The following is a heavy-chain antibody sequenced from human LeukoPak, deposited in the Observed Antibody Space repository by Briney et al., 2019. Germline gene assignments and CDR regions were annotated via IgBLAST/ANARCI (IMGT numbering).Heavy chain of an antibody. CDR3: ARQTGSGLFSLP. Sequence: IPSETLSLTCTVSGDSISSSNCYWGWIRQPPGKGLEWIGSIYFSGGTYYNASLKSRVTISVDTSKNQFSLKLNSVTAADTAVYYCARQTGSGLFSLPGGQGTLVTVSS. CDR2: IYFSGGT. J-gene: IGHJ4*02. D-gene: IGHD3-10*01. CDR1: GDSISSSNCY. V-gene: IGHV4-39*01.